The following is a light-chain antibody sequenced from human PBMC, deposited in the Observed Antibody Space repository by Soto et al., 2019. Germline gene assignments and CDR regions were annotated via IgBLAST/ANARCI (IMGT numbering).Light chain of an antibody. Sequence: DSQRSQSPSTLSASVGDRVTITCRASQSISSWLAWYQQKPGKAPKLLIYKASSLESGVPSRFSGSGSGTEFTLTISSLQPDDFATYYCQQYNSLWTFGQGTKVDIK. CDR2: KAS. J-gene: IGKJ1*01. CDR3: QQYNSLWT. V-gene: IGKV1-5*03. CDR1: QSISSW.